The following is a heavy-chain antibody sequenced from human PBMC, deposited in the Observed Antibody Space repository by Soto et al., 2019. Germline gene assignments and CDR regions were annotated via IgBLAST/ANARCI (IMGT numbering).Heavy chain of an antibody. D-gene: IGHD3-22*01. CDR3: ARDRTDRADFDYIDY. Sequence: GGSLRLSCAASGFTFNFYSMNWVRQAPGKGLEWVSSISSISSYIYYADSVKGRFTISRDNAKNSLYLQMNSLRAEDTAVYYCARDRTDRADFDYIDYWGQGTLVTVSS. CDR2: ISSISSYI. V-gene: IGHV3-21*01. J-gene: IGHJ4*02. CDR1: GFTFNFYS.